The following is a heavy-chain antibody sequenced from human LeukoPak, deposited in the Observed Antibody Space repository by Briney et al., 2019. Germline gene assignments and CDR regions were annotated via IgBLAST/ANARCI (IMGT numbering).Heavy chain of an antibody. CDR1: GYSFTSYW. D-gene: IGHD4-23*01. V-gene: IGHV5-51*01. Sequence: GESLKISCKGSGYSFTSYWIGWVRQMPGKGLGWMGIIYPGESDTRYSPSFQGQVTISADKSISTAYLQWSRLKASDTAMYYCARRVDYGGNSRAFDIWGQGTMVTVSS. CDR3: ARRVDYGGNSRAFDI. J-gene: IGHJ3*02. CDR2: IYPGESDT.